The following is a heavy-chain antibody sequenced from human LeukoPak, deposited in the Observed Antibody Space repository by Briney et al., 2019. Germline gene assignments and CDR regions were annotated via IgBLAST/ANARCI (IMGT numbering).Heavy chain of an antibody. CDR1: GGSINDYY. CDR3: ASGHYDFWSGLLDWFDP. V-gene: IGHV4-4*07. J-gene: IGHJ5*02. Sequence: SETLSLTCTVSGGSINDYYWSWIRQPAGKGLQWIGRVFTSGSTNYNPSLKSRVTISVDTSKNQFSLKLSSVTAADTAVYYCASGHYDFWSGLLDWFDPWGQGTLVTVSS. D-gene: IGHD3-3*01. CDR2: VFTSGST.